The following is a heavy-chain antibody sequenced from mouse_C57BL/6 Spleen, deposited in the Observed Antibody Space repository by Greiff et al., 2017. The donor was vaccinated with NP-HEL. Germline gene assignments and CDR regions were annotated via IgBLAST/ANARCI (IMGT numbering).Heavy chain of an antibody. D-gene: IGHD1-1*01. V-gene: IGHV1-22*01. J-gene: IGHJ4*01. CDR1: GYTFTDYN. Sequence: EVQLVESGPELVKPGASVKMSCKASGYTFTDYNMHWVKQSHGKSLEWIGYINPNNGGTSYNQKFKGKATLTVNKSSSTAYMELRSLTSEDSAVYYCAREVITTVVATPYAMDYWGQGTSVTVSS. CDR3: AREVITTVVATPYAMDY. CDR2: INPNNGGT.